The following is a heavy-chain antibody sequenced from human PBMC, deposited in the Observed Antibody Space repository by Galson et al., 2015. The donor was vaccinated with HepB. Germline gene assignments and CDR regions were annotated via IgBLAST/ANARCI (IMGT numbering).Heavy chain of an antibody. D-gene: IGHD1-26*01. CDR2: ISSSSSYI. CDR1: GFTFSSYS. Sequence: SLRLSCAASGFTFSSYSMNWVRQAPGKGLEWVSSISSSSSYIYYADSVKGRFTISRDNAKNSLYLQMNSLRAEDTAVYYCARDIVGADYWYFDLWGRDTLVTVSS. V-gene: IGHV3-21*01. CDR3: ARDIVGADYWYFDL. J-gene: IGHJ2*01.